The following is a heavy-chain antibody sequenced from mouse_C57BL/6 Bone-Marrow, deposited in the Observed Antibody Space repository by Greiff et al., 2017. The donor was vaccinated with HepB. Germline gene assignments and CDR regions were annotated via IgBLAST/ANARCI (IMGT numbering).Heavy chain of an antibody. J-gene: IGHJ4*01. Sequence: QVQLQQSGPELVKPGASVKISCKASGYAFSSSWMNWVKQRPGKGLEWIGRIYPGDGDTNYNGKFKGKATLTADKSSSTAYMQLSSLTSEDSAVFFCARCGLGRYYYYAMDYWGQGTSVTVSS. CDR1: GYAFSSSW. CDR3: ARCGLGRYYYYAMDY. D-gene: IGHD4-1*01. V-gene: IGHV1-82*01. CDR2: IYPGDGDT.